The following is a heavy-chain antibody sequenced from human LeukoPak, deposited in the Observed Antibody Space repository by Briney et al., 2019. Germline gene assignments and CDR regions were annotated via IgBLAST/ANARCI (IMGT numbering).Heavy chain of an antibody. D-gene: IGHD6-6*01. J-gene: IGHJ4*02. CDR1: GFTFDNYG. Sequence: GGSLRLSCAASGFTFDNYGMSWVRQVPGRGLEWVSSINGNGGSTAYADSVKGRFTISRDNSKNTLYLQMNSLRAEDTAVYYCARDLMAARNFDYWGQGTLVTVSS. CDR3: ARDLMAARNFDY. V-gene: IGHV3-20*04. CDR2: INGNGGST.